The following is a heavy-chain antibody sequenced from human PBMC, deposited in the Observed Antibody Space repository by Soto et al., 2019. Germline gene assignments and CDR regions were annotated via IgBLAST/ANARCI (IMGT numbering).Heavy chain of an antibody. CDR2: LYGNGDT. D-gene: IGHD1-1*01. J-gene: IGHJ3*01. Sequence: QITLKESAPTLVKPTETLTLTCAFSGFSLNSDEVGVGWIRQPPGKALECLALLYGNGDTRFSPSLKSRLTIAKHTSANLVLLSLATVDPVDPATYCCEHTGHLVDAFDFWGQGTLVTVSS. CDR1: GFSLNSDEVG. V-gene: IGHV2-5*01. CDR3: EHTGHLVDAFDF.